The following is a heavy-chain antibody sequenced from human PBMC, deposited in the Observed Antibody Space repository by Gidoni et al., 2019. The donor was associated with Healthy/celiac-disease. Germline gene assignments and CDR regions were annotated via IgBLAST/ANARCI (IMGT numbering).Heavy chain of an antibody. V-gene: IGHV3-21*01. CDR2: ISSSSSYI. Sequence: EVQLVESGGGLVKPGGSLRLSCAASGFTFSSYSMNWVRQAPGKGLEWVSSISSSSSYIYYADSVKGRFTISRDNAKNSLYLQRNSLRAEDTAVYYCARDKGYCSGGSCRTYGWFDPWGQGTLVTVSS. CDR1: GFTFSSYS. D-gene: IGHD2-15*01. J-gene: IGHJ5*02. CDR3: ARDKGYCSGGSCRTYGWFDP.